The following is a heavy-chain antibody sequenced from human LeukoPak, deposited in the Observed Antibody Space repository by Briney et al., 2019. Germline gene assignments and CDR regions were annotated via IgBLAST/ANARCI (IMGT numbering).Heavy chain of an antibody. V-gene: IGHV3-23*01. CDR2: ISGSGGST. J-gene: IGHJ4*02. D-gene: IGHD6-19*01. CDR1: GFTFSSYA. CDR3: ARGPAVAPFSDFDY. Sequence: GGSLRFSCAASGFTFSSYAMSWVRQAPGKGLEWVSAISGSGGSTYYADSVKGRFTISRDNAKNSLYLQMNSLRAEDTAVYYCARGPAVAPFSDFDYWGQGTLVTVSS.